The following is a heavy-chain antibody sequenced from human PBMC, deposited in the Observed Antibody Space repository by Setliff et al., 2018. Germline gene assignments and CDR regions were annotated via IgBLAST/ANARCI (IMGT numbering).Heavy chain of an antibody. V-gene: IGHV1-69*05. J-gene: IGHJ1*01. CDR1: GGTFSSYG. D-gene: IGHD2-8*01. CDR3: AKDYANPEGYFQH. CDR2: TIPIFGTT. Sequence: SVKVSCKASGGTFSSYGISWVRQAPGQGLEWMGGTIPIFGTTDYAQKFQGRVTIITDESTSTAFMQLNSLRAEDTALYYCAKDYANPEGYFQHWARAPWSPSPQ.